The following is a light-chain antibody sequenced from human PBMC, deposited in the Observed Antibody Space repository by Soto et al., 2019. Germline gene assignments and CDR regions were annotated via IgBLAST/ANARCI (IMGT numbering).Light chain of an antibody. J-gene: IGLJ2*01. CDR3: CSYAGSYTLV. V-gene: IGLV2-11*01. Sequence: QSVLTQPRSVSGSPGQSVTISCTGTSSDVGGYNSVSWYQHHPGKAPKLMIYDVSKRPSGVPDRFSGSKSGNTASLTISGLQAEDEADYYCCSYAGSYTLVFGGGTKVTVL. CDR1: SSDVGGYNS. CDR2: DVS.